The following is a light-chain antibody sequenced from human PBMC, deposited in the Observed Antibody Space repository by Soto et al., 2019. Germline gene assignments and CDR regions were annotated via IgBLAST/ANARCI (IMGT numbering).Light chain of an antibody. CDR1: QSISSW. CDR2: KAS. V-gene: IGKV1-5*03. CDR3: QQCNSYSVT. J-gene: IGKJ2*01. Sequence: DIQMTQSPSTLSASVGDRVTITCRASQSISSWLAWYQQKPGKAPKLLIYKASSLESGVPSRFSGSGSGTQCTLTISSLQPDDFAAYYCQQCNSYSVTFGQGTKLEIK.